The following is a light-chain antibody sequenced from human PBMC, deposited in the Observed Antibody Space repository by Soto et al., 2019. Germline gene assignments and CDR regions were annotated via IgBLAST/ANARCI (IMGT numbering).Light chain of an antibody. CDR3: QQHQAYPLT. CDR2: QAS. V-gene: IGKV1-5*03. CDR1: QNINVW. J-gene: IGKJ1*01. Sequence: DIPMTQSPSTLSATLGDRVTITCRASQNINVWLAWYQQKPGKAPKFLIYQASTLQSGVPSRFSGSGSGTEFTLTISSLQPDDFATYYCQQHQAYPLTFGQGTKVEIK.